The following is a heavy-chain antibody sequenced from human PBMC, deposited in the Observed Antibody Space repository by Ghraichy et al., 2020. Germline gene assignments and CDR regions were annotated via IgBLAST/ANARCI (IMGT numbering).Heavy chain of an antibody. J-gene: IGHJ3*02. Sequence: ASVKVSCRASGFPFTSFGISWVRQAPGQGLEWMGWISAYNGNTNYAQNFQGRVTLTTDTSTTTAYMELTSLRSDDTAIYYCARAGDALDIWGQGTIVTVSS. CDR2: ISAYNGNT. CDR1: GFPFTSFG. V-gene: IGHV1-18*01. D-gene: IGHD7-27*01. CDR3: ARAGDALDI.